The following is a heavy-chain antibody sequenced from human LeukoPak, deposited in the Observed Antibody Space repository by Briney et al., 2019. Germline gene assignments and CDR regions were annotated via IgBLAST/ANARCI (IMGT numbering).Heavy chain of an antibody. CDR3: AREWGPGSSWYFDF. CDR2: INSGDGGT. Sequence: ASVKVSCKASGYTFTSYGISWVRQAPGQGLEWMGAINSGDGGTTLPQKFQGRVTLTRDTSTSTLYMELSSLGSEDTAIYYCAREWGPGSSWYFDFWGQGTLVTVSS. V-gene: IGHV1-46*01. J-gene: IGHJ4*02. D-gene: IGHD3-10*01. CDR1: GYTFTSYG.